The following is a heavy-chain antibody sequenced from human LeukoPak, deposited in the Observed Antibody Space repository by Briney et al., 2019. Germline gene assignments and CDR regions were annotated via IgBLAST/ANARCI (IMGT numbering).Heavy chain of an antibody. CDR3: ARDSDYDILTGYYPTPFDY. J-gene: IGHJ4*02. V-gene: IGHV3-23*01. CDR1: GFTFSSYA. Sequence: GGSLRLSCAASGFTFSSYAMSWVRQAPGKGLEWVSGIIGTGGSTYNADSVKGRFTISRDNSKNTLYLQMNSLRDEDTAVYYCARDSDYDILTGYYPTPFDYWGQGTLVTVSS. D-gene: IGHD3-9*01. CDR2: IIGTGGST.